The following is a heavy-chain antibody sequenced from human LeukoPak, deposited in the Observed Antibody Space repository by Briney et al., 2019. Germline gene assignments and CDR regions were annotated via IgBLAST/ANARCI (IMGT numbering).Heavy chain of an antibody. CDR2: IYYSGST. CDR1: GGSISSGGYY. J-gene: IGHJ4*02. CDR3: ARAGDRSYGFRLATN. Sequence: NPSQTLSLTCTVSGGSISSGGYYWSWIRQHPGKGLEWIGYIYYSGSTYYNPSLKSRVTISVDTSKNQFSLKLSSVTAADTAVYHCARAGDRSYGFRLATNWGQGTLVTVSS. V-gene: IGHV4-31*03. D-gene: IGHD5-18*01.